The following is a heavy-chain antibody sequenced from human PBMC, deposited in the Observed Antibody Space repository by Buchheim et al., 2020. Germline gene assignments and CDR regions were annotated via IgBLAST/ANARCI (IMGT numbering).Heavy chain of an antibody. J-gene: IGHJ2*01. D-gene: IGHD6-19*01. CDR1: GFTFSSYG. CDR3: ARDCVSSCWSYSYWYFDL. CDR2: IWYDGSNK. V-gene: IGHV3-33*01. Sequence: QVQLVESGGGVVQPGRSLRLSCAASGFTFSSYGMHWVRQAPGKGLEWVAVIWYDGSNKYYADSVKGRFTISRDNSKNTLYLQMNSLRAEDTAVYYCARDCVSSCWSYSYWYFDLWGRGTL.